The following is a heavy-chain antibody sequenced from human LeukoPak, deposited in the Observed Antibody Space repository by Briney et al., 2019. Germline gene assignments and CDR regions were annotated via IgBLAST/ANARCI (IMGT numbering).Heavy chain of an antibody. Sequence: SQTLSLTCTVSGGSISRGDYYWSWIRQPPGKGLEWIGYIYQSGSTSYNPSLQSRVTISIDRSKNQFSLKLSSVTAADTAVYYCARDSYYDNSGEGAFDIWGQGTMVTVSA. J-gene: IGHJ3*02. D-gene: IGHD3-22*01. CDR3: ARDSYYDNSGEGAFDI. CDR2: IYQSGST. CDR1: GGSISRGDYY. V-gene: IGHV4-30-2*01.